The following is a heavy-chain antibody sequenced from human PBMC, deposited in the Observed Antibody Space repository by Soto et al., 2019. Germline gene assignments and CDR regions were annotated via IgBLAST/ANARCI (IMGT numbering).Heavy chain of an antibody. Sequence: QVQLQEAGPGLVKPSQTLSLTCTVSAGSISSGGYYWSWIRQHPGKGLEWIGYIYYSGSTYYNPSLKSRFTISVDSSKNSFTPMLSSMPAADTALYYWASSFGEYLMGAFDTLGQGTIVTVSS. V-gene: IGHV4-31*03. J-gene: IGHJ3*02. CDR1: AGSISSGGYY. CDR3: ASSFGEYLMGAFDT. D-gene: IGHD3-10*01. CDR2: IYYSGST.